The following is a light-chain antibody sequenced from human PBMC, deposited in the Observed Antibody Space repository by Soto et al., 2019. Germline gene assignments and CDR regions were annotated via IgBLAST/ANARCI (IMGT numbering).Light chain of an antibody. J-gene: IGLJ1*01. CDR1: SSNIGSNT. CDR3: ATWDDSLNGYV. Sequence: QSGLTQPPSASGTPGQRVTISCSGRSSNIGSNTVNWYQHLPGTAPKLLFYSNNQRPSGVPDRFSGSKSGTSASLAISGLQSEDEADYYCATWDDSLNGYVFGTGTKLTVL. CDR2: SNN. V-gene: IGLV1-44*01.